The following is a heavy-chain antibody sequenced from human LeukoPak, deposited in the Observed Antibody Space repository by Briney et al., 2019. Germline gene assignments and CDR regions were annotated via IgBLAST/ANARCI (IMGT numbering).Heavy chain of an antibody. CDR3: ATGRRGFHSNRFDP. CDR1: GGTFSSYA. V-gene: IGHV1-69*04. J-gene: IGHJ5*02. CDR2: IIPILGIA. D-gene: IGHD5-12*01. Sequence: SVKVSCKASGGTFSSYAISWVRQAPGQGLEWMGRIIPILGIANYAQKFQGRVTITADKSTSTAYMELSSLRSEDTAVYYCATGRRGFHSNRFDPWGQGTLVTVSS.